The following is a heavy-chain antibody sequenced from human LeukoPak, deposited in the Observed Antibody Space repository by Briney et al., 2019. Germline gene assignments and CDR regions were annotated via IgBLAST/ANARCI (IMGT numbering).Heavy chain of an antibody. CDR3: ARKGPIAATGPDY. Sequence: SETLSLICTVPGGSISSYCWSWIRQPPGKRPKWLGYIYNSRDTNYNPSLKSRVTFSADTSKNQFSLKLSSVTAADTAVYYCARKGPIAATGPDYWGQGTLVTVSS. J-gene: IGHJ4*02. V-gene: IGHV4-59*01. CDR2: IYNSRDT. D-gene: IGHD6-13*01. CDR1: GGSISSYC.